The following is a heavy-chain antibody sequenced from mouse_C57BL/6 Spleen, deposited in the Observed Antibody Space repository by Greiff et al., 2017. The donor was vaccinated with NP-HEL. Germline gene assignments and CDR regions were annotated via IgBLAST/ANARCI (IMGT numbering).Heavy chain of an antibody. D-gene: IGHD1-1*01. CDR2: ISSGSSTI. Sequence: DVMLVASGGGLVKPGGSLKLSCAASGFTFSDYGMHWVRQAPETGLEWVAYISSGSSTIYSADTVKGRFTISRDNAKNTLFLQMTSLRSEDTAMYYCERPHYYGSSYWFAYWGQGTLVTVSA. CDR3: ERPHYYGSSYWFAY. J-gene: IGHJ3*01. CDR1: GFTFSDYG. V-gene: IGHV5-17*01.